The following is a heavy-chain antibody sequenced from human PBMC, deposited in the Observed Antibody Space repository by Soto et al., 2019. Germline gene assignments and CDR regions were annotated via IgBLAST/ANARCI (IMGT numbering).Heavy chain of an antibody. D-gene: IGHD3-22*01. CDR1: GFTFSSYS. V-gene: IGHV3-48*02. Sequence: EVQLVESGGGLVQPGGSLRLSCAASGFTFSSYSMNWVRQAPGKGLEWVSYISSSSSTIYYADSVKGRFTSSRDNAKNSLYLQMNSQRDEDAAVYYCARGSNYYDSSGYADYWGQGTLVTVSS. CDR3: ARGSNYYDSSGYADY. CDR2: ISSSSSTI. J-gene: IGHJ4*02.